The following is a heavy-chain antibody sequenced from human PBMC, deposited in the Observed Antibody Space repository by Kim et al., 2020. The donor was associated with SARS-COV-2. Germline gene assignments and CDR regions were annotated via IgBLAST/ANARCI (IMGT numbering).Heavy chain of an antibody. D-gene: IGHD6-19*01. CDR1: GFTFSDHY. Sequence: GGSLRLSCAASGFTFSDHYMTWIRQSPGRGLEWVAYISKGADAMYYADSVKGRFSISRDNAKSSVSLEMKSLRDEDTAVYYCARALVSAVSRRRTFDYWGQGILVTVSS. V-gene: IGHV3-11*01. J-gene: IGHJ4*02. CDR2: ISKGADAM. CDR3: ARALVSAVSRRRTFDY.